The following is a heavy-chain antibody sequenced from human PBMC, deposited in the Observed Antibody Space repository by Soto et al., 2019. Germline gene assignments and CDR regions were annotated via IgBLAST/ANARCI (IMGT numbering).Heavy chain of an antibody. CDR3: AHSPCSGGTCYLFDY. CDR2: IYWDDVQ. Sequence: QITLRESGPTLVKPTQTLTLTCTISGFSLSTSGVGVGWIRQPPGKSLEWLALIYWDDVQRYSPSLKTRLTITKDTSRSQVVLTMTNMDPVDTATYYCAHSPCSGGTCYLFDYWGKGTLVTVSS. J-gene: IGHJ4*02. D-gene: IGHD2-15*01. V-gene: IGHV2-5*02. CDR1: GFSLSTSGVG.